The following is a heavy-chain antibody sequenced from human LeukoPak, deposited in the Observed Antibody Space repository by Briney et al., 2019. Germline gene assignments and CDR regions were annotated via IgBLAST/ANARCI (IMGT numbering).Heavy chain of an antibody. Sequence: SETLSLTCTVSGGSISSYYWSWIRQPAGKGLEWIGRIYTSGSTNYNPSLKSRVTMSVDTSKNQFSLKLSSVTAADTAVYYCARDEDYGDYWYFDLWGRGTLVTVSS. CDR1: GGSISSYY. D-gene: IGHD4-17*01. CDR3: ARDEDYGDYWYFDL. J-gene: IGHJ2*01. V-gene: IGHV4-4*07. CDR2: IYTSGST.